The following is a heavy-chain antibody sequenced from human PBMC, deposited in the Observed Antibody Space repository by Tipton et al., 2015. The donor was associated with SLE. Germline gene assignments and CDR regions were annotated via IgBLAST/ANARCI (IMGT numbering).Heavy chain of an antibody. CDR2: IYYSGST. D-gene: IGHD2-8*01. V-gene: IGHV4-39*01. J-gene: IGHJ5*02. Sequence: TLSLTCTVSGGSISSSSYYWGWIRQPPGKGLEWIGSIYYSGSTYYNPSLKSRVTISVDPSKNQFSLKLSSVTAADTAVYYCARHDTNYGRNWFDPWGQGTLVTVSS. CDR3: ARHDTNYGRNWFDP. CDR1: GGSISSSSYY.